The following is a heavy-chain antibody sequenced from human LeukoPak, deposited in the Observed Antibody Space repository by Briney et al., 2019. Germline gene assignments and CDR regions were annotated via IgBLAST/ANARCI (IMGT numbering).Heavy chain of an antibody. CDR1: GFTFSSYA. V-gene: IGHV3-72*01. CDR3: ARVNGVYWYFDL. D-gene: IGHD3-10*01. J-gene: IGHJ2*01. CDR2: SRNEANAYTT. Sequence: GGSLRLSCAASGFTFSSYAMHWVRQAPGKGLEWVGRSRNEANAYTTDYAASVKGRFTISRDDSKNSLYLQMNSLKTEDTAVYYCARVNGVYWYFDLWGRGTLVTVSS.